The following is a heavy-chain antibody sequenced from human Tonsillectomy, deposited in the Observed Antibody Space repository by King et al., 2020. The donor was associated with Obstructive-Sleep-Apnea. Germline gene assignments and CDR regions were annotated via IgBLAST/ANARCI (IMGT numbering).Heavy chain of an antibody. J-gene: IGHJ6*02. CDR1: GGSISSSSYY. CDR2: IYYSGST. Sequence: LQLQESGPGLVKPSETLSLTCTVSGGSISSSSYYWGWIRQPPGKGLEWIGSIYYSGSTYYNPSLKSRVTISVDTSKNQFSLKLSSVTAADTAVYYCARDPHPQYSSSWSPDHYGMDVWGQGTTVTVSS. D-gene: IGHD6-13*01. V-gene: IGHV4-39*07. CDR3: ARDPHPQYSSSWSPDHYGMDV.